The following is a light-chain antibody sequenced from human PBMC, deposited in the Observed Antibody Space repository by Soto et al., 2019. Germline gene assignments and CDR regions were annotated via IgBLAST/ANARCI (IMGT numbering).Light chain of an antibody. CDR1: SSDVGAYNS. CDR2: EVT. Sequence: QSALTQPPSASGSPGQSVAISCTGTSSDVGAYNSVSWYQQHPGKAPKLLISEVTKRPLGVPDRFSGSKSGNTASLTVSGLQAEDEADYYCSSYAGSDNPYVFGTGTKLTVL. V-gene: IGLV2-8*01. J-gene: IGLJ1*01. CDR3: SSYAGSDNPYV.